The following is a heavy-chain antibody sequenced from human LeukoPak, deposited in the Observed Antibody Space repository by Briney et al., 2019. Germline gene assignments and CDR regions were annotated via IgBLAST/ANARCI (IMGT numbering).Heavy chain of an antibody. CDR3: ARDRAYYYDSSGYHGAFDI. J-gene: IGHJ3*02. D-gene: IGHD3-22*01. CDR1: GGSISSYY. V-gene: IGHV4-59*12. CDR2: IYYSGST. Sequence: SETLSLTCTVSGGSISSYYWSWIRQPPGKGLEWIGYIYYSGSTNYNPSLKSRVTISVDTSKTQFSLNLNSVTAADTAVYYCARDRAYYYDSSGYHGAFDIWGQGTMVTVSS.